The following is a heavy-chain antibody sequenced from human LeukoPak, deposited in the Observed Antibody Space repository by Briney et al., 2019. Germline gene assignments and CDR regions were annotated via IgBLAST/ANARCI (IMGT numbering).Heavy chain of an antibody. CDR2: FHPEDGET. D-gene: IGHD2/OR15-2a*01. CDR1: GYTVTELS. V-gene: IGHV1-24*01. Sequence: ASVKVSCKVSGYTVTELSMHWVRQSPGKGLEWMGGFHPEDGETIYAQKFQGRVTMTEDTSTDTAYMELSSLRSEDTAVYYCAKISRFGDYFAYWGQGTLVTVSS. CDR3: AKISRFGDYFAY. J-gene: IGHJ4*02.